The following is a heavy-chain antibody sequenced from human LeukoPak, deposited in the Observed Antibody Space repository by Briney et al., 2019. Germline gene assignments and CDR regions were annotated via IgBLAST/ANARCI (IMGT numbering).Heavy chain of an antibody. Sequence: GRSLRLSCVASGFTFTNYWMFWVRQSPGKGLEWVANIKQDESEKYYVDSVKRRFTISSDNAKNSLYLQMNSLRAEDTAVYYCARDPTSYSSGWYMRYWGQGTLVTVSS. CDR1: GFTFTNYW. CDR2: IKQDESEK. CDR3: ARDPTSYSSGWYMRY. J-gene: IGHJ4*02. V-gene: IGHV3-7*01. D-gene: IGHD6-19*01.